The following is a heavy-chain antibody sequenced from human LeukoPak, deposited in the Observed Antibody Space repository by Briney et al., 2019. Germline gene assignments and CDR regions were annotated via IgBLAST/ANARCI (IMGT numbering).Heavy chain of an antibody. V-gene: IGHV4-61*05. CDR3: ARGPGAGYKLFDI. J-gene: IGHJ3*02. CDR2: IYYSGST. Sequence: SETLSLTCTVSGYSISGSTYYWGWIRQPPGKGLEWIGYIYYSGSTNYNPSLKSRVTISVDTSKNQFSLKLSSVTAADTAVYYCARGPGAGYKLFDIWGQGTMVTVSS. D-gene: IGHD5-24*01. CDR1: GYSISGSTYY.